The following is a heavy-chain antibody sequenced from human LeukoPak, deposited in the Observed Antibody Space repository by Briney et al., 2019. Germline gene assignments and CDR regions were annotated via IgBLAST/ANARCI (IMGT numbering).Heavy chain of an antibody. CDR2: INPKSGRT. D-gene: IGHD6-13*01. CDR1: GYTFTSSD. CDR3: ARGRSGLAAAGTYDS. Sequence: ASVKASCKASGYTFTSSDTNWVRQATGQGLEWMGWINPKSGRTGYAKKFQARVSMTMNTSITTAYMEVSSLRFEDTAVYYCARGRSGLAAAGTYDSWGQGTLITVSS. J-gene: IGHJ4*02. V-gene: IGHV1-8*01.